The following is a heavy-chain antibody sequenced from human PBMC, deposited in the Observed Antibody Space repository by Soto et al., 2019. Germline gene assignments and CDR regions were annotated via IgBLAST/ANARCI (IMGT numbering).Heavy chain of an antibody. J-gene: IGHJ6*02. CDR2: IYYSGST. Sequence: QVQLQESGPGLVKPSETLSLTCTVSGGSVSSGSYYWSWIRQPPGKGLEWIGYIYYSGSTNYNPTRHSPVTISGDQSKNQVSQKLSSVTAADTAVDYWARGIEGWYQGRYYYGMDVWGQGTPVTVSS. V-gene: IGHV4-61*01. CDR3: ARGIEGWYQGRYYYGMDV. D-gene: IGHD6-19*01. CDR1: GGSVSSGSYY.